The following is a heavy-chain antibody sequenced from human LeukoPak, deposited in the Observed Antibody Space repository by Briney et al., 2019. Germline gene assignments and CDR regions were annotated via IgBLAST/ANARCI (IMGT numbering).Heavy chain of an antibody. CDR3: ASPPLKYSSSWHFDY. CDR1: GGSISSSSYY. Sequence: SETLSLTCTVSGGSISSSSYYWGWIRQPPGKGLEWIGSIYYSGSTYYNPSLKSRVTISVGTSKNQFSLKLSSVTAADTAVYYCASPPLKYSSSWHFDYWGQGTLVTVSS. V-gene: IGHV4-39*01. D-gene: IGHD6-13*01. J-gene: IGHJ4*02. CDR2: IYYSGST.